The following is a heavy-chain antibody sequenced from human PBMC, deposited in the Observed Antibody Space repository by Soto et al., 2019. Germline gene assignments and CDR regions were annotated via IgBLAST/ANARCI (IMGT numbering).Heavy chain of an antibody. D-gene: IGHD6-6*01. Sequence: QVQLVQSGAEVKKPGASVKVSCKASGYTFTSYGISWVRQAPGQGLEWMGWISAYNGNTNYAQKLQGRVTMTTDTSTSTAYMELRSLRSDETAVYYCARDPHEQLVRWGTSGKNYYYGMDVWGQGTTVTVSS. V-gene: IGHV1-18*04. CDR2: ISAYNGNT. CDR1: GYTFTSYG. J-gene: IGHJ6*02. CDR3: ARDPHEQLVRWGTSGKNYYYGMDV.